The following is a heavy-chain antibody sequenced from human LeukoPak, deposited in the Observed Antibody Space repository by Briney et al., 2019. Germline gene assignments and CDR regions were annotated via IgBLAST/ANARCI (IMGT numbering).Heavy chain of an antibody. CDR2: IGSDGDGT. CDR1: GFTFSSYG. CDR3: VSPVFINF. V-gene: IGHV3-64D*06. J-gene: IGHJ4*01. D-gene: IGHD1-14*01. Sequence: GGSLRLSCAGTGFTFSSYGIHWVRQAPGKGLEHVSTIGSDGDGTYYADSVKDRFIISRDNSKNAVYLQMSSLRPEDTAVYYCVSPVFINFWGQGTLVTVSS.